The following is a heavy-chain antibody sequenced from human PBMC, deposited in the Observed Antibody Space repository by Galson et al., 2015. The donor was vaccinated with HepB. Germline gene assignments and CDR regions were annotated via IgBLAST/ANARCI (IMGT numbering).Heavy chain of an antibody. CDR2: ISSNGDDT. Sequence: SLRLSCAASGFKFYNYAMHWLRQAPGKRLEYVSAISSNGDDTWYADSVKGRFTISRDSSKNTLYVQMSTLRPEDTAVYYCSSDAFDVWGQGTMVIVSS. V-gene: IGHV3-64*05. CDR3: SSDAFDV. J-gene: IGHJ3*01. CDR1: GFKFYNYA.